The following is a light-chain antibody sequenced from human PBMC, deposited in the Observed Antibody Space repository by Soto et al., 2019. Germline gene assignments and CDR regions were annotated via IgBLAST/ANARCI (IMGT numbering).Light chain of an antibody. Sequence: QSVLTQPASVSGSPGQSITISCTGTSSDVGGYNYVSWYQQHPGKAPKLMIYEVSNRPSGVSNRFSGSKSGNTASLTISGLQAEDEADYYCSSYTRSRYVFGTGTKLTVL. CDR1: SSDVGGYNY. V-gene: IGLV2-14*01. CDR2: EVS. J-gene: IGLJ1*01. CDR3: SSYTRSRYV.